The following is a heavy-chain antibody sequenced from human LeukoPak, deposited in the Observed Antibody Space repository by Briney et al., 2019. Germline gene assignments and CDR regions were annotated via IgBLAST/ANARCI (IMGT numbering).Heavy chain of an antibody. CDR3: AKIVGAAVGDY. D-gene: IGHD1-26*01. J-gene: IGHJ4*02. Sequence: GXEXVSAISGSGGNTYYADSVKGRFTISRDNSKSTLYLQMNSLRAEDTAVYYCAKIVGAAVGDYWGQGTLVTVSS. V-gene: IGHV3-23*01. CDR2: ISGSGGNT.